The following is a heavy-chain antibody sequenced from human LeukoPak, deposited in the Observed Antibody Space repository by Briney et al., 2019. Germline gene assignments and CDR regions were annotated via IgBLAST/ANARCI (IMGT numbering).Heavy chain of an antibody. CDR3: ARVKRDSSGWYSFNFDY. Sequence: KPSETLCLTCTVSGGSISSYYWSWIRQPPGKGLEWIGYIYYSGSTNYNPSLQSRVTISLDTSKNQFSLKLSSVTAADTAVYYCARVKRDSSGWYSFNFDYWGQGTLVTVSS. D-gene: IGHD6-19*01. J-gene: IGHJ4*02. V-gene: IGHV4-59*01. CDR2: IYYSGST. CDR1: GGSISSYY.